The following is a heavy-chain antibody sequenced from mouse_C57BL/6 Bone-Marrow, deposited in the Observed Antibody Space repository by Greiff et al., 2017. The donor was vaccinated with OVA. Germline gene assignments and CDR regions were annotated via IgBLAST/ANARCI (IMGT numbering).Heavy chain of an antibody. J-gene: IGHJ4*01. CDR2: GQGLEWIG. D-gene: IGHD1-1*01. CDR3: AEDSAVYYCAWGFEYDGSSHYAMDY. V-gene: IGHV1-87*01. CDR1: YTFSRRVH. Sequence: VQLQQSGPELARPWASVKISCQAFYTFSRRVHFAIRDTNYWMQWVKQRPGQGLEWIGAIYPGNGDTSYNQKFKGKATLTADKSSRTAYMKLSSLTAEDSAVYYCAWGFEYDGSSHYAMDYWGQGTSVTVSS.